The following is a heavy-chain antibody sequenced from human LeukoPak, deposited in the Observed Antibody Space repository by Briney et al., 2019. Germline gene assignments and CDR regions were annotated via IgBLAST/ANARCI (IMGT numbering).Heavy chain of an antibody. CDR3: ARGRLYYDILTGYGTFDY. J-gene: IGHJ4*02. D-gene: IGHD3-9*01. CDR1: GFTFSSYW. CDR2: IKQDGSEK. Sequence: GGSLRLSCAASGFTFSSYWMSWVRQAPGKGLEWVANIKQDGSEKYYVDSVKGRFTISSDNAKNSLYLQMNSLRAEDTAVYYCARGRLYYDILTGYGTFDYWGQGTLVTVSS. V-gene: IGHV3-7*03.